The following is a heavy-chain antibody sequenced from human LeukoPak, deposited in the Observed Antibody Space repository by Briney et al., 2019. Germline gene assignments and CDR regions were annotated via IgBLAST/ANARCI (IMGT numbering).Heavy chain of an antibody. J-gene: IGHJ4*02. Sequence: GGSLRLSCVASGFTFKTYGMSWVRQAPGKGLEWVSTISGSDGSTYYADSVKGRFTTSRDNSKSTLYLQMNSLRAEDTAVYYCAAGFYFGDYWGQGTLVTVSS. D-gene: IGHD3-3*01. CDR3: AAGFYFGDY. V-gene: IGHV3-23*01. CDR2: ISGSDGST. CDR1: GFTFKTYG.